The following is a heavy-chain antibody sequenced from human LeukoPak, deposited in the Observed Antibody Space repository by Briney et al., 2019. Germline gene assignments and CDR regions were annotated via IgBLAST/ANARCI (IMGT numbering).Heavy chain of an antibody. J-gene: IGHJ5*02. CDR3: ARLCVTIVRVVSLKRSGTHWFDP. V-gene: IGHV5-51*04. CDR2: IYPGHSDT. CDR1: GYRFNTYW. Sequence: GGSLKISCKGSGYRFNTYWIGWVGQKPRKGMEWMGIIYPGHSDTQYSPSSQSHVTISADKPISTAYPQCSSLKPSHPAMSSCARLCVTIVRVVSLKRSGTHWFDPWGQGTLVTVSS. D-gene: IGHD3-10*01.